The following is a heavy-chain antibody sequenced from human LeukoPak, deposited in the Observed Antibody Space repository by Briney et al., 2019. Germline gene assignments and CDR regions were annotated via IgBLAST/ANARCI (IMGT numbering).Heavy chain of an antibody. CDR2: ISSSSSTI. CDR3: PMVVVSRGFYFDH. J-gene: IGHJ4*02. CDR1: GFTFSSYS. Sequence: PGGSLRLSCAASGFTFSSYSMNWVRQAPGKGLEWVSYISSSSSTIYYADSVKGRFTISRDNAKDSLYLQMNSLRVEDTAVYYCPMVVVSRGFYFDHWGQGALVTVSS. V-gene: IGHV3-48*01. D-gene: IGHD3-22*01.